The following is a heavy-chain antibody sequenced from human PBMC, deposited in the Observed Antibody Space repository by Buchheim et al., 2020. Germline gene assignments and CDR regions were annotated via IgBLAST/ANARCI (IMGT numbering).Heavy chain of an antibody. CDR3: ARRRNEGRPFDY. CDR1: GGSISSYY. V-gene: IGHV4-59*12. CDR2: IYYSGST. J-gene: IGHJ4*02. Sequence: QVQLQESGPGLVKPSETLSLTCTVSGGSISSYYWSWIRQPPGKGLEWIGYIYYSGSTYYNPSLKSRVTISVDTSKNQFSLKLSSVTAADTAVYYCARRRNEGRPFDYWGQGTL.